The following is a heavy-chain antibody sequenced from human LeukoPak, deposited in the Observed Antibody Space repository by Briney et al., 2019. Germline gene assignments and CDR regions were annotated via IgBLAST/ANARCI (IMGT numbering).Heavy chain of an antibody. CDR2: ISGSGGTT. CDR1: GFTFSRFG. CDR3: AKGTYGSGSYSQDY. Sequence: GGSLRLSCAASGFTFSRFGMSWVRQAPGKGLEWVSVISGSGGTTHYADSVKGRFTISRDNSKNTLYLQMNSLRAEDTAVYYCAKGTYGSGSYSQDYWGQGTLVTVSS. V-gene: IGHV3-23*01. J-gene: IGHJ4*02. D-gene: IGHD3-10*01.